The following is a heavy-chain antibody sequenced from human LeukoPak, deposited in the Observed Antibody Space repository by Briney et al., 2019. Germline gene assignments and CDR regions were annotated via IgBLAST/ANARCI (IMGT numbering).Heavy chain of an antibody. V-gene: IGHV4-59*01. CDR1: GGSISSYY. CDR3: ARDGSGSGNYYNVAGFDY. D-gene: IGHD3-10*01. CDR2: IYYSGST. Sequence: SETLSLTCTVSGGSISSYYWSWIRQPPGKGLEWIGYIYYSGSTNYNPSLKSRVTISVDTSKKQFSLKLSSVTAADTAVYYCARDGSGSGNYYNVAGFDYWGQGTLVTVSS. J-gene: IGHJ4*02.